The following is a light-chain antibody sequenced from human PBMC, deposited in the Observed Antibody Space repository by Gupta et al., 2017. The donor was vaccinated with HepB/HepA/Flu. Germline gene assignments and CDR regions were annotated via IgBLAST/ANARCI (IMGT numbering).Light chain of an antibody. V-gene: IGKV1-27*01. CDR3: QKYNSNPQA. Sequence: VQMTHSPSALSASVGDRVTITCRASQSISNYLAWYQQKPGKVPKLLIYAASTLQAGVPPPFSGSGSGTDFTLTISSLQPEDVATYYCQKYNSNPQAFGHGTKVDIK. CDR1: QSISNY. CDR2: AAS. J-gene: IGKJ3*01.